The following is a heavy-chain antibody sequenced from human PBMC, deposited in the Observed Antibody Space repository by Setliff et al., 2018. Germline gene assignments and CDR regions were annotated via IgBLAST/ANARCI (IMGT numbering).Heavy chain of an antibody. D-gene: IGHD2-21*01. CDR1: GYSFTDYW. CDR2: IYPGNADT. J-gene: IGHJ5*02. Sequence: GESLKISCRGSGYSFTDYWIAWVRQTPGKGLEWMGTIYPGNADTRYSPSFQGQVTISTDTSINNAFLQWNNLKASDTAVYYCARRGERFFNWFDPWGHGTLVTVSS. V-gene: IGHV5-51*01. CDR3: ARRGERFFNWFDP.